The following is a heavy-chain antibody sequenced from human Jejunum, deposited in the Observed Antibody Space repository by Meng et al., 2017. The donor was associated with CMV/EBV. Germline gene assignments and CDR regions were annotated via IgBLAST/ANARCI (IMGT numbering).Heavy chain of an antibody. CDR1: GFTLRDYD. Sequence: ASGFTLRDYDMHWVRQAPGKGLLWVSRINSDGTITYYADSVEGRFTISRDNTKNTLYLQMNSLRAEDTATYFCARGGYDFWTDYFHYWGQGTLVTVSS. CDR3: ARGGYDFWTDYFHY. V-gene: IGHV3-74*01. CDR2: INSDGTIT. D-gene: IGHD3-3*01. J-gene: IGHJ4*02.